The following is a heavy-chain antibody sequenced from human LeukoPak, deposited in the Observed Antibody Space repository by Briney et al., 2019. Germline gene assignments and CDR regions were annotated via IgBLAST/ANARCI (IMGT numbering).Heavy chain of an antibody. Sequence: GESLKISCKGSGYSFANYWIGWVRQMLGKGLEWMGIIYPGDSQTRYSPSFQGQVTISADKFISTAYLQWSSLKASDTAIYYCARSSVNWFDPWGQGTLVTVS. CDR1: GYSFANYW. CDR2: IYPGDSQT. CDR3: ARSSVNWFDP. J-gene: IGHJ5*02. V-gene: IGHV5-51*01. D-gene: IGHD3-3*01.